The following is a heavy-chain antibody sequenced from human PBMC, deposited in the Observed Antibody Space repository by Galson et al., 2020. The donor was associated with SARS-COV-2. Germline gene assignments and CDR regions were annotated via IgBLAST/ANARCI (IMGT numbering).Heavy chain of an antibody. D-gene: IGHD6-13*01. J-gene: IGHJ6*03. CDR2: INHSGST. Sequence: SETLSLTCAVYGGSFSGYYWSWIRQPPGKGLEWIGEINHSGSTNYNPSLKSRVTISVDTSKNQFSLKLSSVTAADTAVYYCARGRYSSSWYGGGSYMDGWGKGTTVTVSS. V-gene: IGHV4-34*01. CDR3: ARGRYSSSWYGGGSYMDG. CDR1: GGSFSGYY.